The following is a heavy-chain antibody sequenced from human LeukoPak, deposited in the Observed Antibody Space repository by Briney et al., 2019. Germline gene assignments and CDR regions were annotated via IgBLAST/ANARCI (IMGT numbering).Heavy chain of an antibody. CDR2: INHSGST. CDR1: GGSFSGYY. CDR3: ARAPSGAAAAGHSYMDV. J-gene: IGHJ6*03. Sequence: SETLSLTCAVYGGSFSGYYWSWIRQPPGKGLEWIGEINHSGSTNYNPSLKSRVTISVDTSKNQFSLKLSSVTAADTAVYYCARAPSGAAAAGHSYMDVWGKGTTVIVSS. V-gene: IGHV4-34*01. D-gene: IGHD6-13*01.